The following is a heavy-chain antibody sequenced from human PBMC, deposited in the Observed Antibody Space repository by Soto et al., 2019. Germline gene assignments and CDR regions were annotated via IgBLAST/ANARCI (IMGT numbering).Heavy chain of an antibody. D-gene: IGHD2-8*01. CDR3: ANPESNAWYFDL. CDR2: IYPGDSDT. V-gene: IGHV5-51*01. J-gene: IGHJ2*01. CDR1: GFSFTSYW. Sequence: GEALKISCEGSGFSFTSYWIGWVRQMPGKGLEWMGIIYPGDSDTRYSPSFQGQVTISADKSTSTAYLQWSSQKASDTAMHYCANPESNAWYFDLWGRSTLVTVS.